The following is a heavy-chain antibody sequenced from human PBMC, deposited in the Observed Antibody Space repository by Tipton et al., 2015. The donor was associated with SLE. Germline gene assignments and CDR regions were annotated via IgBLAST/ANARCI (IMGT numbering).Heavy chain of an antibody. CDR2: INPNSGGT. Sequence: QLVQSGAEVKKPGASVKVSCKASGYTFTGYYMHWVRQAPGQGLEWMGRINPNSGGTNYAQKFQGRVTMARDTSISTAYMELRSLRSDDTAVYYCARDGRVATISYFDYWGHGTLVTVSS. CDR1: GYTFTGYY. CDR3: ARDGRVATISYFDY. V-gene: IGHV1-2*06. D-gene: IGHD5-12*01. J-gene: IGHJ4*01.